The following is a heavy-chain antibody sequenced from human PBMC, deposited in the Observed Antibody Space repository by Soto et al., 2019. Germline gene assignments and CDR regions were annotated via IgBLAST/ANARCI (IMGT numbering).Heavy chain of an antibody. Sequence: GGSLRLSCAASGFTVRSNYMSWVRQAPGKGLEWVSVISSGGSTYYADSVKGRFTISRDNSKNTLYLQMNTLGADDTAVYYCATGLGLGHWGQGTLVTVSS. V-gene: IGHV3-53*01. J-gene: IGHJ4*02. CDR2: ISSGGST. CDR1: GFTVRSNY. D-gene: IGHD4-17*01. CDR3: ATGLGLGH.